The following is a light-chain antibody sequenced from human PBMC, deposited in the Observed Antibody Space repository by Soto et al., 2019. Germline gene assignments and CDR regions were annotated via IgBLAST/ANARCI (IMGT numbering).Light chain of an antibody. CDR3: QQYNNWPLT. CDR1: QSVSSN. J-gene: IGKJ4*01. V-gene: IGKV3-15*01. Sequence: EVVMTQSPATLSVSLGDRATLSCRASQSVSSNLAWYQQKPGQGPRLLIYGASTRATGIPARFSGSGSGTEFTLTISSLQSEDFVVYSCQQYNNWPLTFGGGTKVEIK. CDR2: GAS.